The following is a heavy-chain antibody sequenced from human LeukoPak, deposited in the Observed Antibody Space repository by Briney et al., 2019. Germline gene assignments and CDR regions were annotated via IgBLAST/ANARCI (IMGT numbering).Heavy chain of an antibody. J-gene: IGHJ3*01. V-gene: IGHV3-30*04. CDR3: AREGLVAPNAFDV. D-gene: IGHD5-12*01. CDR2: ISYDGSNK. Sequence: GGSLRLSCAASGFTFSSYAMHWVRQAPGKGLEWVAVISYDGSNKYYADSLKGRFTISRDNAKNSLFLQMNSLRAEDTALYYCAREGLVAPNAFDVWGQGTMVTVSS. CDR1: GFTFSSYA.